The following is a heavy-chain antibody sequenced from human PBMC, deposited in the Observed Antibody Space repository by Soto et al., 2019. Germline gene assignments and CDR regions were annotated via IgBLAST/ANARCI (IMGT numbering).Heavy chain of an antibody. Sequence: PSETLSLTCTVSGGSISSSSYYWGWIRQPPGKGLEWIGSIYYSGSTYYNPSLKSRVTISVDTSKNQFSLKLSSVTAADTAVYYCASSDCTNGVCYAGYYYMDVWGKGTTVTVSS. D-gene: IGHD2-8*01. CDR1: GGSISSSSYY. J-gene: IGHJ6*03. CDR2: IYYSGST. V-gene: IGHV4-39*01. CDR3: ASSDCTNGVCYAGYYYMDV.